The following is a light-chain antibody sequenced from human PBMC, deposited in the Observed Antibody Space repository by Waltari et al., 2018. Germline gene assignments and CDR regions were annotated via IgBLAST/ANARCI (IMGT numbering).Light chain of an antibody. V-gene: IGKV3-20*01. Sequence: SCRASQRVSKYLPWYQQKPGQAPRLLIYHASSSATGIPDRFSGSGCGTDFSLTISRLEPEDFAVYYCQKYESLPATFGQGTKVEIK. J-gene: IGKJ1*01. CDR2: HAS. CDR1: QRVSKY. CDR3: QKYESLPAT.